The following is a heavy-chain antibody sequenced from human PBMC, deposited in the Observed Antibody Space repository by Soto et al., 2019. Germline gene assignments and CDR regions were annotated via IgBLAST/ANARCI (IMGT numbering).Heavy chain of an antibody. CDR3: ARSDGIGVTMIVVVGLERAFDI. V-gene: IGHV1-18*04. Sequence: GASVKVSCKASGYTFTSYGISWVRQAPGQGLEWMGWISAYNGNTNYAQKLQGRVTMTTDTSTSTAYMELRSLRSDDTAVYYCARSDGIGVTMIVVVGLERAFDIWGQGTMVTVSS. D-gene: IGHD3-22*01. CDR1: GYTFTSYG. J-gene: IGHJ3*02. CDR2: ISAYNGNT.